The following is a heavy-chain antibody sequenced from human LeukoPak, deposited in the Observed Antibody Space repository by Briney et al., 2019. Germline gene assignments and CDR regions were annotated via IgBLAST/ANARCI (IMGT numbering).Heavy chain of an antibody. CDR2: ISGNNNNN. V-gene: IGHV1-18*01. D-gene: IGHD6-13*01. CDR1: GYTFTSYG. Sequence: ASVKVSCKASGYTFTSYGISWVRQAPGQGLEWMGWISGNNNNNKYAQKFQGRVTMTTDTSTSTAYMELRSLRSDDTAVYYCARDKGGIAAANWFDPWGQGTLVTVSS. CDR3: ARDKGGIAAANWFDP. J-gene: IGHJ5*02.